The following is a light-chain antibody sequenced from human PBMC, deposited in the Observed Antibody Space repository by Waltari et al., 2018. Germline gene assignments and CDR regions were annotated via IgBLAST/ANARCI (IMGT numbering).Light chain of an antibody. Sequence: QSVLTQPPSASGVPGQRVTISCSGSISNIGSNAVSWYQHFPGTAPKLLIYKTNQRPSGVPDRFSGAKSGTSASLAITGLKSEDEADYYCAACDDSLNGQRVFGGGTKLTVL. CDR2: KTN. CDR1: ISNIGSNA. CDR3: AACDDSLNGQRV. V-gene: IGLV1-44*01. J-gene: IGLJ3*02.